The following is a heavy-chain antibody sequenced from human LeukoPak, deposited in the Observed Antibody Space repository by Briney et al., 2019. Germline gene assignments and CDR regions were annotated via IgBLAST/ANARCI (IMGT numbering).Heavy chain of an antibody. V-gene: IGHV4-59*01. D-gene: IGHD1-26*01. CDR3: ARVGAGSFDY. Sequence: PSETLSLTCSVSGDSISTYYWSWIRQPPGKVLEWIGYIYYSGNTNYNPSLKSRLTISVDTSKNQFSLTLSSVTAADTAVYYCARVGAGSFDYWGQGSLVTVSS. CDR2: IYYSGNT. CDR1: GDSISTYY. J-gene: IGHJ4*02.